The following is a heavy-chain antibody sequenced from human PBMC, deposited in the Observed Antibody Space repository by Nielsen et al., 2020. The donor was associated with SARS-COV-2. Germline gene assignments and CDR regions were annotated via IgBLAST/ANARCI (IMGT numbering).Heavy chain of an antibody. Sequence: GGSLRLSCAASGFTVSSNYMSWVRQAPGKGLEWVSSISSSSSYIYYADSVKGRFTISRDNSKNTLYLQMNSLRAKDTAVYYCAKDESYSYSSSWIDYWGQGTLVTVSS. J-gene: IGHJ4*02. V-gene: IGHV3-21*01. D-gene: IGHD6-13*01. CDR1: GFTVSSNY. CDR3: AKDESYSYSSSWIDY. CDR2: ISSSSSYI.